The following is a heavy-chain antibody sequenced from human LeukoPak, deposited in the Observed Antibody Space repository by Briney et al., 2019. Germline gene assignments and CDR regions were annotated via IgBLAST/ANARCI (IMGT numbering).Heavy chain of an antibody. J-gene: IGHJ4*02. V-gene: IGHV4-30-2*01. CDR2: IYHSGST. CDR3: ARESTSIAAAGDY. Sequence: SETLSLTCTVSGGSISSGGYYWSWIRQPPGKGLEWIGYIYHSGSTYHNPSLKSRVTISVDRSKNQFSLKLSSVTAADTAVYYCARESTSIAAAGDYWGQGTLVTVSS. D-gene: IGHD6-13*01. CDR1: GGSISSGGYY.